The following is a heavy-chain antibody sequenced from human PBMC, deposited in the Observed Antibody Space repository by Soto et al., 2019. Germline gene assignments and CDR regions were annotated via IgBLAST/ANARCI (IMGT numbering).Heavy chain of an antibody. J-gene: IGHJ3*02. CDR1: GFTFSSYG. CDR2: ISYDGSNK. Sequence: QVQLVESGGGVVQPGRSLRLSCAASGFTFSSYGMHWVRQAPGKGLEWVAVISYDGSNKYYADSVKGRFTISRDNSKNTLYLQMNSLRAEDTAVYYFAKDYFDIVVVVADGGAFDIWGQGTMVTVSS. CDR3: AKDYFDIVVVVADGGAFDI. D-gene: IGHD2-15*01. V-gene: IGHV3-30*18.